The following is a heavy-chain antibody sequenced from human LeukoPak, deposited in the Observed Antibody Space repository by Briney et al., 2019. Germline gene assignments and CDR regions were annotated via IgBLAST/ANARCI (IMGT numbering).Heavy chain of an antibody. CDR2: ISYDGNNK. CDR1: GFTFSSYD. CDR3: ARDSYNEEDWFFDL. J-gene: IGHJ2*01. D-gene: IGHD5-24*01. V-gene: IGHV3-30-3*01. Sequence: GGSLRLSCAASGFTFSSYDMHWVRQAPGKGLEWVAVISYDGNNKYYADSVKGRFTIPRDNSKKTLYLQMNSLRAEDTAVYYCARDSYNEEDWFFDLWGRGILVTVSS.